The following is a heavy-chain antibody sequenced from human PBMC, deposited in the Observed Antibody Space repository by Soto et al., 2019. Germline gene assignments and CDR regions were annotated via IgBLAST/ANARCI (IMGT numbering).Heavy chain of an antibody. CDR3: ARHARVGATDSFFDY. Sequence: GGSLRLSCAASGFTFSTYGMHWVRQAPGKGLEWVTVISYDGSNKYYADSVKGRFTISRDNSKNTLYLQMNSLKASDTAMYYCARHARVGATDSFFDYWGQGTLVTVSS. CDR2: ISYDGSNK. CDR1: GFTFSTYG. J-gene: IGHJ4*02. V-gene: IGHV3-30*03. D-gene: IGHD1-26*01.